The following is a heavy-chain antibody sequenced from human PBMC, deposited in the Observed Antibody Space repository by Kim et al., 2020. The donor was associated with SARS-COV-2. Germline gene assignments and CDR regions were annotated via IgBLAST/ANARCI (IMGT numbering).Heavy chain of an antibody. J-gene: IGHJ5*02. D-gene: IGHD2-15*01. CDR2: ILPMFGAT. CDR1: GGTFSRDP. CDR3: TRGGVEDNWFDP. V-gene: IGHV1-69*13. Sequence: SVKVSCKASGGTFSRDPISWVRQAPGQGLEWMGGILPMFGATNYIQKFQGRVTITADEPATTVYMELNNLTSEDTAVYYCTRGGVEDNWFDPWGQGTLVTLSS.